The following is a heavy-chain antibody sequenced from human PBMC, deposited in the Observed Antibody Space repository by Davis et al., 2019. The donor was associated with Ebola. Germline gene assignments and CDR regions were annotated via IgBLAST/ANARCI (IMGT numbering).Heavy chain of an antibody. V-gene: IGHV1-18*01. CDR3: ARGNPTPGFWSGYYWYYYMDV. Sequence: ASVKVSCKASGYTFTSYGISWVRQAPGQGLEWMGWISAYNGNTNYAQKLQGRVTMTTDTSTSTAYMELRSLRSDDTAVYYCARGNPTPGFWSGYYWYYYMDVWGKGTTVTVSS. CDR1: GYTFTSYG. D-gene: IGHD3-3*01. J-gene: IGHJ6*03. CDR2: ISAYNGNT.